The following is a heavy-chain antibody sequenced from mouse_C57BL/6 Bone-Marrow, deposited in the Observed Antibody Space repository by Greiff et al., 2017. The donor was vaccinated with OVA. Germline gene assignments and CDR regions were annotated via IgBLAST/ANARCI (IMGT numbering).Heavy chain of an antibody. D-gene: IGHD1-1*01. CDR2: IYPGSGST. Sequence: VQLQQPGAELVKPGASVKMSCKASGYTFTSYWITWVKQRPGQGLEWIGDIYPGSGSTNYNEKFKSKATLTVDTSSSTAYMQLSSLTSEDSAVYYCARWGFYGSSPWYFDVWGTGTTVTVSS. CDR3: ARWGFYGSSPWYFDV. CDR1: GYTFTSYW. V-gene: IGHV1-55*01. J-gene: IGHJ1*03.